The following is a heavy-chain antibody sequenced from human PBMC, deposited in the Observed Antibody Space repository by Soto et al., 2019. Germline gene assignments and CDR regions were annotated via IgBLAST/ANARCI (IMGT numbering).Heavy chain of an antibody. V-gene: IGHV3-21*06. Sequence: EVQLVESGGGRGKPGGSLRLSSAASGFTFTRYSMNWVRQAPGKGLEWVSSISGTANYIYYGDSMKGRFTISRDNAKNSLYLEMTSLRAEDTAVYYCARESEDLTSNFDYWGQGTLVTVSS. CDR3: ARESEDLTSNFDY. CDR1: GFTFTRYS. CDR2: ISGTANYI. J-gene: IGHJ4*02.